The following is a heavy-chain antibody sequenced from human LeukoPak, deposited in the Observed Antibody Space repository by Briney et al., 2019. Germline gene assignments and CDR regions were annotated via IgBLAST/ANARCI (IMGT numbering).Heavy chain of an antibody. CDR1: GYTFTSYD. CDR2: MNPNSGNT. J-gene: IGHJ4*02. CDR3: ARDMGIIATVTFDY. D-gene: IGHD4-17*01. Sequence: GASVKVSCKASGYTFTSYDINWVRQATGQGLEWMGWMNPNSGNTGYAQKFQGRVTMTRNTSISTAYMELSSLRSEDTAVYYCARDMGIIATVTFDYWGQGTLVTVSS. V-gene: IGHV1-8*01.